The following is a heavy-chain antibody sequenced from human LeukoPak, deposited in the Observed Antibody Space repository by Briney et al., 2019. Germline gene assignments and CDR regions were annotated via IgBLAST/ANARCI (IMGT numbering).Heavy chain of an antibody. J-gene: IGHJ6*02. CDR3: TYYYDSSGYLNGLDV. V-gene: IGHV3-15*01. Sequence: GGSLRLSCAASGFTFSNAWMSWVRQAPGKGLEWVGRIQSKTDGGTTDYAAPVKGRFTISRDDSKNTLYPQMNSLKSEGTAVYYCTYYYDSSGYLNGLDVWGQGTTVTVSS. D-gene: IGHD3-22*01. CDR2: IQSKTDGGTT. CDR1: GFTFSNAW.